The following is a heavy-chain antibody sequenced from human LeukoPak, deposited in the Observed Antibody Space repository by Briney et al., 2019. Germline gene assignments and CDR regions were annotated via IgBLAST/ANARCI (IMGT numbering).Heavy chain of an antibody. CDR1: GGSISSYY. D-gene: IGHD4-17*01. Sequence: SETLSLTCTVSGGSISSYYWSWIRQPPGKGLEWIGYIYYSGSTNYNPSLKSRVTTSVDTSKHQYPLQVSAVTAADTAVYYCPRHRGINGDFYFDCSGQRTLVTVSS. CDR2: IYYSGST. V-gene: IGHV4-59*08. CDR3: PRHRGINGDFYFDC. J-gene: IGHJ4*02.